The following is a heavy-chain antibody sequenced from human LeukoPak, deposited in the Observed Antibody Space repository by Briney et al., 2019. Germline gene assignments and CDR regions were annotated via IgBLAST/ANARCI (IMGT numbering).Heavy chain of an antibody. CDR3: ARGAGRDHPDY. Sequence: GGSLRLSCAASGFTFSGYWMSWVRQAPGKGLECVANIKHDGSEKYHVDSVKGRFTISRDNSQNSLYLHMNSLRPEDTAVYYCARGAGRDHPDYWGQGTLVTVSS. CDR2: IKHDGSEK. V-gene: IGHV3-7*01. CDR1: GFTFSGYW. D-gene: IGHD4/OR15-4a*01. J-gene: IGHJ4*02.